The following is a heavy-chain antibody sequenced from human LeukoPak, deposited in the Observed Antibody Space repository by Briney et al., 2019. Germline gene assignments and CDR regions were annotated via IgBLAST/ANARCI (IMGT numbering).Heavy chain of an antibody. CDR1: GGSFSGYY. Sequence: PSETLSLTCAVYGGSFSGYYWSWIRQPPGKGLEWIGEINHSGSTNYNPSLKSRVTISVDTSKNQFSLKLSSVTAADTAVYYCAIGGYYSSFDYWGQGTLVTVSS. V-gene: IGHV4-34*01. CDR2: INHSGST. J-gene: IGHJ4*02. D-gene: IGHD3-3*01. CDR3: AIGGYYSSFDY.